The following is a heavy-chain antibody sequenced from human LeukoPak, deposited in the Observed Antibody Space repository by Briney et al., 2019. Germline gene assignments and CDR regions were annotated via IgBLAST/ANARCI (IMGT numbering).Heavy chain of an antibody. CDR2: FDPEDGET. J-gene: IGHJ6*02. V-gene: IGHV1-24*01. Sequence: ASVKAACQVSGYTLTELSMHWVRQAPGNGLEWMGGFDPEDGETIYAQKFQGRVTMTEDTSTDTAYMELSSLRSEDTAVYYCATDTLPMVPGYYYGMDVWGQGTTVTVSS. D-gene: IGHD3-10*01. CDR3: ATDTLPMVPGYYYGMDV. CDR1: GYTLTELS.